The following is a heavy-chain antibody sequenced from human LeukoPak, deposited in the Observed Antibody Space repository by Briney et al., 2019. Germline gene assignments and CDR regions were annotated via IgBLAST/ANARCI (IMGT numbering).Heavy chain of an antibody. CDR2: IYYTGNT. CDR3: ARLYNHNWFDP. J-gene: IGHJ5*02. Sequence: SDTLSLTCTVSGDSINSYYWSWIRQSPGRGLEWIGYIYYTGNTNYNPSLKSRVTISIDTSKNQFSLKLSSVTAADTAVYYCARLYNHNWFDPWGQGTLVTVSS. D-gene: IGHD3-16*02. V-gene: IGHV4-59*07. CDR1: GDSINSYY.